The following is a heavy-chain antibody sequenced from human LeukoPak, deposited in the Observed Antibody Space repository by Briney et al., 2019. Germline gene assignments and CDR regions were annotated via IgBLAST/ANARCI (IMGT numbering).Heavy chain of an antibody. V-gene: IGHV4-30-4*01. J-gene: IGHJ4*02. CDR2: IYYSGST. Sequence: SETLSLTCTVSGGSISSGGYYWSWIRQPPGKGLEWIGYIYYSGSTYYNPSLKSRVTISVDTSKNQFSLKLSSVTAADTAVYYCARVADYGGNPIDYWGQGTLVTVSS. D-gene: IGHD4-23*01. CDR3: ARVADYGGNPIDY. CDR1: GGSISSGGYY.